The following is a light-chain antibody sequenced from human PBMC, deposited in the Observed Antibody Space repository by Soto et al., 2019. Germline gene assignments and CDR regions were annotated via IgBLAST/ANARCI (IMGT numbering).Light chain of an antibody. CDR2: EVS. Sequence: QSVLTQPPSASGSRGQSVTISCTGTSSDVVGYNYVSWYQQHPGKAPKVMIYEVSKRPSGVPDRFSGSKSGNTASLTVSGVQAEDEADYYCSSYAGSNNVLFGGGTKLTVL. CDR1: SSDVVGYNY. J-gene: IGLJ2*01. CDR3: SSYAGSNNVL. V-gene: IGLV2-8*01.